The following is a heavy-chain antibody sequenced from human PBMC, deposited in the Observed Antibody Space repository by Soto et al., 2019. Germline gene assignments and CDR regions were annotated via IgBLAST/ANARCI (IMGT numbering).Heavy chain of an antibody. Sequence: ASGKVSCKASGGTFSSYTISWLRQAPGQGLEWMGWISDYNGKNKYAKKLHGRVTMTTETSKSTAYMEMRSMRYDDTAVYYCERSNPYVPNAFDIWGQGTMVTVSS. CDR1: GGTFSSYT. V-gene: IGHV1-18*01. CDR2: ISDYNGKN. D-gene: IGHD3-16*01. CDR3: ERSNPYVPNAFDI. J-gene: IGHJ3*02.